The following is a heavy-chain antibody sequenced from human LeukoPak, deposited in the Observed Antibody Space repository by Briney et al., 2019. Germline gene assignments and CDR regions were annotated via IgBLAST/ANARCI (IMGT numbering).Heavy chain of an antibody. CDR1: GFSFSDSV. J-gene: IGHJ6*02. V-gene: IGHV3-30-3*02. D-gene: IGHD3-10*01. Sequence: GKSLRLSCVASGFSFSDSVIHWVRQAPGKGLEWVAVISHDVKTTYYADSAKGRFTISRDNSKNTLYLQMNSLRAEDTAVYYCAKRSRRLTIVRGVPREDVWGQGTTVTVSS. CDR2: ISHDVKTT. CDR3: AKRSRRLTIVRGVPREDV.